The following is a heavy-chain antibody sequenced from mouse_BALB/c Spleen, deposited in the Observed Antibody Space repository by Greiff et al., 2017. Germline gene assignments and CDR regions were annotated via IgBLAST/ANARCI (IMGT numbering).Heavy chain of an antibody. Sequence: QVQLQQSGAELVKPGASVKLSCKTSGYTFTSYWIQWVKQRPGQGLGWIGEIFPGTGTTYYNEKFKGKATLTIDTSSSTAYMQLSSLTSEDSAVYFCARRRGNSDYWGQGTTLTVSS. V-gene: IGHV1S132*01. CDR3: ARRRGNSDY. D-gene: IGHD2-1*01. CDR2: IFPGTGTT. J-gene: IGHJ2*01. CDR1: GYTFTSYW.